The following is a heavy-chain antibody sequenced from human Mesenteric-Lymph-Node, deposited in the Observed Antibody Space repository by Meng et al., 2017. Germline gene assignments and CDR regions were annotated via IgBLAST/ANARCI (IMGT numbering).Heavy chain of an antibody. V-gene: IGHV4-61*10. CDR1: GGSISSGSYY. CDR2: IYYSGST. D-gene: IGHD3-9*01. CDR3: ARDVGDILTG. Sequence: SETLSLTCTVSGGSISSGSYYWSWIRQPAGKGLEWIGYIYYSGSTNYNPSLKSRVTISVDTSKNQFSLKLSSVTAADTAVYYCARDVGDILTGWGEGTLVTVSS. J-gene: IGHJ4*02.